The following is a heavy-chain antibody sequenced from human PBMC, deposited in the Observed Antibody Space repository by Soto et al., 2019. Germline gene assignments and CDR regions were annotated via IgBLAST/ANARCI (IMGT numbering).Heavy chain of an antibody. CDR3: ARGHCSSTSCYIYYYGMDV. Sequence: EVQLLESGGGLVQPGGSLRLSCAASGFTFSSYAMSWVRQAPGKGLEWVSAISGSGGSTYYADSVKGRFTISRDNSKNTLYLQMNSLRAEDTAVYYCARGHCSSTSCYIYYYGMDVWGQGSTVTVSS. CDR2: ISGSGGST. V-gene: IGHV3-23*01. CDR1: GFTFSSYA. J-gene: IGHJ6*02. D-gene: IGHD2-2*02.